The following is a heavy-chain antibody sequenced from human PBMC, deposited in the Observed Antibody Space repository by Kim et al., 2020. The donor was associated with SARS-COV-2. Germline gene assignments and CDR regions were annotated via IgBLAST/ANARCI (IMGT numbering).Heavy chain of an antibody. CDR3: VREPNY. V-gene: IGHV3-11*01. Sequence: SAGSSRKYADSVDGRFTISRDHAKKSLSRQMNSLTPEDTAVYYCVREPNYWGQGTLVTVSS. J-gene: IGHJ4*02. CDR2: SAGSSR.